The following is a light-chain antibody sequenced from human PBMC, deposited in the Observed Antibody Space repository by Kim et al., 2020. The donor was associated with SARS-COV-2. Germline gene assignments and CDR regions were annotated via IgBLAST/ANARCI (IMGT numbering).Light chain of an antibody. CDR2: DAS. J-gene: IGKJ4*01. Sequence: SPGERATRSCRASQSISIYLAWYQQKPGQDPRLLIYDASTRATGIPARCSGSGSGTDFTLTISTLEPEDFAVYYCQQCSNWPPLTCGGGTKVDIK. CDR1: QSISIY. CDR3: QQCSNWPPLT. V-gene: IGKV3-11*01.